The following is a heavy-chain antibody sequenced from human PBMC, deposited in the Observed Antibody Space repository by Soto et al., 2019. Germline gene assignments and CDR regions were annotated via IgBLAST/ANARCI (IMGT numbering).Heavy chain of an antibody. CDR2: SYYSGST. CDR1: SGSISSGGYY. D-gene: IGHD6-19*01. CDR3: EGGEDSSGWYVGGYFDY. V-gene: IGHV4-31*03. Sequence: QVQLQESGPGLVKPSQTLSLTCTVSSGSISSGGYYWSWIRQHPGKGLEWIGNSYYSGSTDYNPSLKGRVSVAVDPAKTWFARRLGSVSAAATAVYYCEGGEDSSGWYVGGYFDYWGQGTLVTVSS. J-gene: IGHJ4*02.